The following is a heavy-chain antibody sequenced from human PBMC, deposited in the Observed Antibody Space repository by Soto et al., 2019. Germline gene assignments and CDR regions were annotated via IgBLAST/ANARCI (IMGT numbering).Heavy chain of an antibody. J-gene: IGHJ5*02. CDR2: INPSGGRT. V-gene: IGHV1-46*01. D-gene: IGHD6-13*01. CDR1: GYIFASFH. Sequence: ASVKVSCKASGYIFASFHMHWVRQAPGQGLEWMGIINPSGGRTEYAQRFQGRVTMTSDTSTSTVYMELSTLRSEDTAVYYCARAGINGFAPWAKGTMVTVAS. CDR3: ARAGINGFAP.